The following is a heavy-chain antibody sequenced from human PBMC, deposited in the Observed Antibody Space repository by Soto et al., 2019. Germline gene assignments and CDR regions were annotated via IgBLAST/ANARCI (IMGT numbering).Heavy chain of an antibody. V-gene: IGHV4-59*08. CDR2: IYYSGST. CDR1: GGSISSHY. J-gene: IGHJ4*02. Sequence: SETLSLTCTVSGGSISSHYWSWIRQPPGQRLEWIGYIYYSGSTNYNPSLKSRVSISVDPSTSQFSLGLGSVPASDPALNFFARPDGYDHYFDYLVQGAVLAVPS. CDR3: ARPDGYDHYFDY. D-gene: IGHD5-12*01.